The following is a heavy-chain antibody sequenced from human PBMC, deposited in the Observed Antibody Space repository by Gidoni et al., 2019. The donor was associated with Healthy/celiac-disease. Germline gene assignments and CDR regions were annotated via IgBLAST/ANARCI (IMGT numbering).Heavy chain of an antibody. Sequence: EVQLVESGGGLVQPGGSLRLSCAASGFTFSSYWMHWVRQAPGKGLVWVSRINSDGSSTSYADSVKGRFTISRDNAKNTLYLQMNSLRAEDTAVYYCARAYYYDSSDPNDAFDIWGQGTMVTVSS. D-gene: IGHD3-22*01. J-gene: IGHJ3*02. CDR2: INSDGSST. CDR1: GFTFSSYW. V-gene: IGHV3-74*01. CDR3: ARAYYYDSSDPNDAFDI.